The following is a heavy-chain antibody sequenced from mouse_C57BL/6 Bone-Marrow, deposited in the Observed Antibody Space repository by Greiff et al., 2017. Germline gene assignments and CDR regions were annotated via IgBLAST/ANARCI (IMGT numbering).Heavy chain of an antibody. CDR3: ARQNGYYGAMDY. CDR2: ISSGGSYT. D-gene: IGHD2-3*01. J-gene: IGHJ4*01. V-gene: IGHV5-6*01. CDR1: GFTFSSYG. Sequence: VKLQESGGDLVKPGGSLKLSCAASGFTFSSYGMSWVRQTPDKRLEWVATISSGGSYTYFPESVKGRFTNSRDNSKNTLYLQMSSLKSEDTAMDYCARQNGYYGAMDYWGQGTSVTVSS.